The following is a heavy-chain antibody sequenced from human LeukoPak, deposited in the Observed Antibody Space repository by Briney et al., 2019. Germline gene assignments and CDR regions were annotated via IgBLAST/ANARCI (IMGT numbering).Heavy chain of an antibody. J-gene: IGHJ5*02. D-gene: IGHD3-10*01. V-gene: IGHV4-59*12. CDR3: ASQGSGSSNWFGP. Sequence: SETLSLTCTVSGDSISIYYWSWIRQPPGKGLEWIGYIYNSGSTNHNPSLKSRVTISVDKSKNQFFLKLSSVTAADTAVYYCASQGSGSSNWFGPWGQGTLVTVSS. CDR1: GDSISIYY. CDR2: IYNSGST.